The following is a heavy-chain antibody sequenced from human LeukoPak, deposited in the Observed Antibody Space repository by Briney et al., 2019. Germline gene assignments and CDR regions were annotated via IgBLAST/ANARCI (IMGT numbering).Heavy chain of an antibody. CDR3: ARDLAGHYYGSGSSFDY. D-gene: IGHD3-10*01. CDR1: GFTFSAYW. CDR2: IREDGSEK. Sequence: GGSLRLSCAASGFTFSAYWMSWVRQAPGKGLEWVANIREDGSEKYYVDSVKGQFTISRDNAKNSLFQQMDSLRAEDTAVYYCARDLAGHYYGSGSSFDYWGQGTLVTVSS. J-gene: IGHJ4*02. V-gene: IGHV3-7*01.